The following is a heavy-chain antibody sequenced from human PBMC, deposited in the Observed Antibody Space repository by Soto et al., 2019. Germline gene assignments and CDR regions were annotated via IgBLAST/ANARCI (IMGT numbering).Heavy chain of an antibody. CDR2: LSYGAKNK. D-gene: IGHD3-3*01. CDR1: GFTFSASV. Sequence: QVLLVESGGGVVQSGGSLRLSCAASGFTFSASVMHWVRQAPGKGLEWMAILSYGAKNKYYADSVKGRFTISRAISESTLYLQMDSLRTEDTSVYYCVREEFEDGRGHFTNWGQGTLVSVSS. CDR3: VREEFEDGRGHFTN. J-gene: IGHJ4*02. V-gene: IGHV3-30*03.